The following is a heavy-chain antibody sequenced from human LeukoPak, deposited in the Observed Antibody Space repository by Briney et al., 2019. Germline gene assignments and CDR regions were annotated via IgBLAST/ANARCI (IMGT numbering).Heavy chain of an antibody. D-gene: IGHD3-3*01. Sequence: PSETLSLTCTVSGGSISSSSYYWGWIRQPPGKGLEWIGSIYYSGSTYYNPSLKSRVTISVDTSKNQFSLKLSSVTAANTAVYYCARGPKSITIFGVVNYYYYGMDVWGQGTTVTVSS. J-gene: IGHJ6*02. V-gene: IGHV4-39*01. CDR2: IYYSGST. CDR3: ARGPKSITIFGVVNYYYYGMDV. CDR1: GGSISSSSYY.